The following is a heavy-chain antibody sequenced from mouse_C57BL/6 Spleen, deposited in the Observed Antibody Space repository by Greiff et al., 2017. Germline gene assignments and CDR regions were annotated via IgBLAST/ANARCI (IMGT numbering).Heavy chain of an antibody. D-gene: IGHD2-12*01. V-gene: IGHV1-18*01. CDR3: AREGELFDV. J-gene: IGHJ1*03. CDR2: INPNNGGT. Sequence: VQLQQSGPVLVKPGPSVKISCKASGYTFTDYNMDWVKQSHGKSLEWIGDINPNNGGTIYNQKFKGKATLTVDKSSSTAYMELRSLTSEDTAVYYCAREGELFDVWGTGTTVTVSS. CDR1: GYTFTDYN.